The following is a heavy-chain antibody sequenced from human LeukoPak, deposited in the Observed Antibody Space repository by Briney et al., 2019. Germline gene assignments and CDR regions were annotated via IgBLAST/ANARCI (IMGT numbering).Heavy chain of an antibody. CDR2: IYYSGST. J-gene: IGHJ6*03. D-gene: IGHD5-18*01. CDR1: GGSISSYY. CDR3: ARGGGYSYGLYYYYYYMDV. Sequence: PSETLSLTCTVSGGSISSYYWSWIRQPPGKGLEWIGYIYYSGSTNYNPSLKSRVTIPVDTSKNQFSLKLSSVTAADTAVYYCARGGGYSYGLYYYYYYMDVWGKGTTVTVSS. V-gene: IGHV4-59*01.